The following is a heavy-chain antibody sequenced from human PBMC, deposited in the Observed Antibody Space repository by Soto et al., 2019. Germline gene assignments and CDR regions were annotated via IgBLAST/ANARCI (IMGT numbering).Heavy chain of an antibody. J-gene: IGHJ2*01. CDR1: GFTFSSYS. V-gene: IGHV3-21*01. CDR2: ISSSSSYI. Sequence: EVQLVESGGGLVKPGGSLRLSCAASGFTFSSYSMNWVRQAPGKGLEWVSSISSSSSYIYYADSVKGRFTISRDNAKNSLYLQMNSLRAEDTAVYYCAGVVAATHWYFDLWGRGTLVTVSS. CDR3: AGVVAATHWYFDL. D-gene: IGHD2-15*01.